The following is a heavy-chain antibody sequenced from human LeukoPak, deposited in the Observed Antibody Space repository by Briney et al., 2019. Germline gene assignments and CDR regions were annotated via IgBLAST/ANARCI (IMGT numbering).Heavy chain of an antibody. CDR2: IYHSGST. D-gene: IGHD3-22*01. J-gene: IGHJ3*02. V-gene: IGHV4-4*02. CDR1: GGSISSTNW. Sequence: SGTLSLTCAVSGGSISSTNWWGWVRQSPGKGLEWIGEIYHSGSTNYNPSLKSRVTISVDTSKNQFSLKLSSVTAADTAVYYCASCYDSSGYYAFDIWGQGTMVTVSS. CDR3: ASCYDSSGYYAFDI.